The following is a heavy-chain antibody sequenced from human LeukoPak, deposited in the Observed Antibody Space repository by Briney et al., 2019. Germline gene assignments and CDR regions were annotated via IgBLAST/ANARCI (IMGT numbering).Heavy chain of an antibody. CDR3: ARHSGLGVVSPYSDY. CDR2: ISDSGST. V-gene: IGHV4-39*01. Sequence: SETLSLTCAVSGGSISSSSYSWGWIRQPPGKGLEWIGIISDSGSTRHNPSLKSRVYIAVDTSKNQFSLKLSSVTAADTAAYFCARHSGLGVVSPYSDYWGRGTLVTVSS. CDR1: GGSISSSSYS. J-gene: IGHJ4*01. D-gene: IGHD2-21*01.